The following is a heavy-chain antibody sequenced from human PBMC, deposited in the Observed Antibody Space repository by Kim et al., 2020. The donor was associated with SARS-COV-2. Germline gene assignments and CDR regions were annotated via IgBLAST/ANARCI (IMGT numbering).Heavy chain of an antibody. CDR3: ARVFRVELRPLNDAFDI. CDR1: GGSFSGYY. V-gene: IGHV4-34*01. J-gene: IGHJ3*02. CDR2: INHSGST. D-gene: IGHD1-7*01. Sequence: SETLSLTCAVYGGSFSGYYWSWIRQPPGKGLEWIGEINHSGSTNYNPSLKSRVTISVDTSKNQFSLKLSSVTAADTAVYYCARVFRVELRPLNDAFDIWGQGTMVTVSS.